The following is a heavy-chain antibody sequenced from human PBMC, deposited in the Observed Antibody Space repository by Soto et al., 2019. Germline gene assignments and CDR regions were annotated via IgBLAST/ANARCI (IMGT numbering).Heavy chain of an antibody. J-gene: IGHJ6*02. CDR1: GFTFSSYG. Sequence: GGSLRLSCAASGFTFSSYGMHWVRQAPGKGLEWVAVISYDGSNKYYADSVKGRFTISRDNSKNTLYLQMNSLRAEDTAVYYCAKVSIAVAGTHHYYYYYGMEVWGPGTTVTVSS. CDR2: ISYDGSNK. V-gene: IGHV3-30*18. CDR3: AKVSIAVAGTHHYYYYYGMEV. D-gene: IGHD6-19*01.